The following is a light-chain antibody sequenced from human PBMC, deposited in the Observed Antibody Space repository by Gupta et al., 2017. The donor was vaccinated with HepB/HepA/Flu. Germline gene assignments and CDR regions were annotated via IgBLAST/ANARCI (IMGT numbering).Light chain of an antibody. Sequence: QSALTPPASVSGSPGQSITISCTGSTSDIGPYNYFSWYQQHPGKVPKLIIYYVNNRPSGVSNRFSCSTSGNNASPTTTGLQAEEEAVDYCSSSKTFRNIVVFGGGTRLTVL. J-gene: IGLJ2*01. CDR3: SSSKTFRNIVV. CDR1: TSDIGPYNY. V-gene: IGLV2-14*01. CDR2: YVN.